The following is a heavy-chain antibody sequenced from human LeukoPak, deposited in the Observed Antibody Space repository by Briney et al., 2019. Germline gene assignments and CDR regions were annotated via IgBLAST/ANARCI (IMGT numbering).Heavy chain of an antibody. J-gene: IGHJ6*03. D-gene: IGHD5-12*01. CDR2: ISYDGSNK. CDR3: ARDGPPVAGVDIVATSYYYYYYMDV. CDR1: GFTFSSYA. Sequence: GGSLRLSCAASGFTFSSYAMHWVRQAPGKGLEWVAVISYDGSNKYYADSVKGRFTISRDNSKNTLYLQMNSLRAEDTAVYYCARDGPPVAGVDIVATSYYYYYYMDVWGKGTTVTVSS. V-gene: IGHV3-30*04.